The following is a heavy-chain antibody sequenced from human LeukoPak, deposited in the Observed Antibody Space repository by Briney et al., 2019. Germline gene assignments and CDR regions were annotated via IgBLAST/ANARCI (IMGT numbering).Heavy chain of an antibody. D-gene: IGHD3-3*01. CDR2: IYYSGST. CDR1: GGSISSHY. Sequence: PSETLSLTCTVSGGSISSHYGSLIRQPPGKGLEWIGYIYYSGSTNYNPSRKSRVTISVDTSKNQFSLKLSSVTAADTAVYYCARAPGGEDWSGYLGDWGQGTLVTVSS. J-gene: IGHJ4*02. V-gene: IGHV4-59*11. CDR3: ARAPGGEDWSGYLGD.